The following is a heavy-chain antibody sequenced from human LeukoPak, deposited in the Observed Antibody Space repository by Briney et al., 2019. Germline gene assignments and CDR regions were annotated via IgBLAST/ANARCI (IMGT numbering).Heavy chain of an antibody. CDR2: ISWNSGSI. J-gene: IGHJ4*02. D-gene: IGHD6-13*01. V-gene: IGHV3-9*01. Sequence: PGGSLRLSCAASGFTFDDYAMHWVRQAPEKGLEWVSGISWNSGSIGYADSVKGRFTISRDNAKNSLYLQMNSLRAEDTALYYCAKTNRVIIAAAAFDYWGQGTLVTVSS. CDR3: AKTNRVIIAAAAFDY. CDR1: GFTFDDYA.